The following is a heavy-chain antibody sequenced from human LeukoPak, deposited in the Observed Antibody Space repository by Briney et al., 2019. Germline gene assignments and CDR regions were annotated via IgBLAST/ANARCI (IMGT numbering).Heavy chain of an antibody. Sequence: SETLSLTCAVYGGSFSGYYWSWIRQPPGKGLEWIGEINHSGSTNYNPSLKSRVTISVDTSKNQFSLKLSSVTAADTAVYYCARDGYSSNAGDYWGQGTLVTVSS. V-gene: IGHV4-34*01. J-gene: IGHJ4*02. CDR2: INHSGST. CDR1: GGSFSGYY. D-gene: IGHD6-13*01. CDR3: ARDGYSSNAGDY.